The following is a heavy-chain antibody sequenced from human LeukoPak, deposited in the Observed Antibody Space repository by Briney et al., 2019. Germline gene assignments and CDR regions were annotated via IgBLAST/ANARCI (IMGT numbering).Heavy chain of an antibody. D-gene: IGHD3-9*01. J-gene: IGHJ4*02. CDR3: AKWGDYDVLTGYYDPDY. CDR2: ITGSGGGT. V-gene: IGHV3-23*01. Sequence: GGSLRLSCAASGFTSSNYAMSWVRQAPAKGLARVSAITGSGGGTYYADSVKGRFTISRDNSKNTLYLQMNSLRAEDTAVYYCAKWGDYDVLTGYYDPDYWGQGTLVTVSS. CDR1: GFTSSNYA.